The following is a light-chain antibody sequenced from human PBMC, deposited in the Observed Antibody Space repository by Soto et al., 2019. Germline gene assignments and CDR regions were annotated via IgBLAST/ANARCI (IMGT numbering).Light chain of an antibody. J-gene: IGLJ3*02. Sequence: QSVLTQSPSVSGAPRQSVNISCSGNNSNIGSNAVHWYQQLPGKAPKLLMYYNDMLPSGVSDRFSGSKSGTSASLAISGLQSEDEGDYYCVTWDDRLTAWVFGGGTKLTVL. CDR1: NSNIGSNA. V-gene: IGLV1-36*01. CDR3: VTWDDRLTAWV. CDR2: YND.